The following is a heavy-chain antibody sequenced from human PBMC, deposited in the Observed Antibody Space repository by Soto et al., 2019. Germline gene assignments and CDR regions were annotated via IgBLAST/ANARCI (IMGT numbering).Heavy chain of an antibody. CDR1: GGTFSSYA. J-gene: IGHJ4*02. Sequence: SVKVSCKASGGTFSSYAISWVRQAPGQGLEWMGGIIPIFGTANYAQKFQGRVTITADESTSTAYMELSSLRSEDTAVYYCARTFTVFSGFDYWGQGTLVTVSS. CDR2: IIPIFGTA. CDR3: ARTFTVFSGFDY. D-gene: IGHD3-10*01. V-gene: IGHV1-69*13.